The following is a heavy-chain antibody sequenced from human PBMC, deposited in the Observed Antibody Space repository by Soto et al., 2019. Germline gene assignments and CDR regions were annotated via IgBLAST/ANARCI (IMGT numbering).Heavy chain of an antibody. J-gene: IGHJ5*02. CDR1: GGSISSVGYS. CDR2: IYYSGIV. Sequence: SETLSLTCAVSGGSISSVGYSWSWIRQPPGKGLEGIGYIYYSGIVYYNPSLKSRVTRSIDTSKNKFSLKLSSVTAAETAVYSCARVKAAITWFDPWGQGTPVTVSS. V-gene: IGHV4-30-2*05. CDR3: ARVKAAITWFDP. D-gene: IGHD3-10*01.